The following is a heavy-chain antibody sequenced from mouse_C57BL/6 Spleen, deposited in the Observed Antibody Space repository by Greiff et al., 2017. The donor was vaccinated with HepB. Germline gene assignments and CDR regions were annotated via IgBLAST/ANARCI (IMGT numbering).Heavy chain of an antibody. J-gene: IGHJ4*01. D-gene: IGHD1-1*01. V-gene: IGHV5-17*01. CDR1: GFTFSDYG. CDR3: ARAHYYGSSYFYAMDY. Sequence: EVMLVESGGGLVKPGGSLKLSCAASGFTFSDYGMHWVRQAPEKGLEWVAYISSGSSTIYYADTVKGRFTISRDNAKNTLFLQMTSLRSEDTAMYYCARAHYYGSSYFYAMDYWGQGTSVTVSS. CDR2: ISSGSSTI.